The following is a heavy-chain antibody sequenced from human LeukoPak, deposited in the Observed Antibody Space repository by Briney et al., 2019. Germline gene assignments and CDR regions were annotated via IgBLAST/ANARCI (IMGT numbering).Heavy chain of an antibody. CDR2: MNPNSGNT. CDR3: ARMDFSSSSSQNNWFDP. D-gene: IGHD6-6*01. Sequence: GASVKVSCKASGYTFTSYDINWVRQAAGQGVEWMGWMNPNSGNTGYAQKFQGRVTITWNTSISTAYMELSSLKSEDTAVYYCARMDFSSSSSQNNWFDPWGQGTLVTVSS. V-gene: IGHV1-8*03. CDR1: GYTFTSYD. J-gene: IGHJ5*02.